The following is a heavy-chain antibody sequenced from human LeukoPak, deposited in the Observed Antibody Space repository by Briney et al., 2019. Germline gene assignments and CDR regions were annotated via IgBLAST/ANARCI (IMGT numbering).Heavy chain of an antibody. CDR2: IHSDGSGT. D-gene: IGHD6-13*01. CDR3: ARGRSSSSWSDY. Sequence: GGSLRLSCAVSGFIFSSYWMHWVRQAPGKGLVWVSRIHSDGSGTTYADSVKGRFTISRDNAKNTLYLQMTGLRDEDAAVYYCARGRSSSSWSDYWGQGTLVTVSS. V-gene: IGHV3-74*01. J-gene: IGHJ4*02. CDR1: GFIFSSYW.